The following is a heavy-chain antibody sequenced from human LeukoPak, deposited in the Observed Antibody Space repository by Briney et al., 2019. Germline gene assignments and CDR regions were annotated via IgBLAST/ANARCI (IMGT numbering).Heavy chain of an antibody. CDR3: ARVKGASGYYDSSGYYDY. CDR1: GYTFTSYY. V-gene: IGHV1-46*01. D-gene: IGHD3-22*01. CDR2: INPSGGST. J-gene: IGHJ4*02. Sequence: GASVKVSCKASGYTFTSYYMHWVRQAPGQGLEWMGIINPSGGSTSYAQKFQGRVTMTRDTSTSTVYMELSSLRSEDTAVYYCARVKGASGYYDSSGYYDYWGQGTLVTVSS.